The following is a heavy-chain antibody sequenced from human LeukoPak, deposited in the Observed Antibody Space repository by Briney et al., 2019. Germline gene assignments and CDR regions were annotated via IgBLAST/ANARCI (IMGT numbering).Heavy chain of an antibody. V-gene: IGHV3-48*01. J-gene: IGHJ4*02. Sequence: GGSLRLSCVGSGFIFSSYRMNWVRQVPGKGLEWTSYISSSSTTLYYADSVKGRFTITRDNAKNSVFLQMNSLRAEDTAVYYCAREFGSWGQGTLVTVSS. CDR2: ISSSSTTL. CDR1: GFIFSSYR. CDR3: AREFGS.